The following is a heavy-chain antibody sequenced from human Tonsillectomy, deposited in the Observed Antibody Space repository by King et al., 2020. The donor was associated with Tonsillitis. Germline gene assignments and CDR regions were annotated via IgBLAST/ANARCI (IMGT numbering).Heavy chain of an antibody. V-gene: IGHV3-21*01. CDR2: ISSSSSYI. CDR1: GFTFSSYS. D-gene: IGHD4-11*01. Sequence: QLVQSGGGLVKPGGSLRLSCAASGFTFSSYSMNWVRQAPGKGLEWVSSISSSSSYIYYADSLKGRFTISRDNAKNSLYLQMNSLRAEDTAVYYCARDLLYRNYYYGMDVWGQGTTVTVSS. CDR3: ARDLLYRNYYYGMDV. J-gene: IGHJ6*02.